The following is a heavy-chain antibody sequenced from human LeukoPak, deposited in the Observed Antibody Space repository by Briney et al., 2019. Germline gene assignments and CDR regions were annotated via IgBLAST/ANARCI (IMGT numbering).Heavy chain of an antibody. CDR2: IYHSGST. J-gene: IGHJ4*02. CDR3: ARAVAGTSVDY. D-gene: IGHD6-19*01. CDR1: GGSISSGGYY. Sequence: PSETLSLTCTVSGGSISSGGYYWSWIRQPPGKGLEWIGYIYHSGSTYYNPSLKSRVTISVDTSKNQFSLKLSSVTAADTAVYYCARAVAGTSVDYWGQGTLVTVSS. V-gene: IGHV4-30-2*01.